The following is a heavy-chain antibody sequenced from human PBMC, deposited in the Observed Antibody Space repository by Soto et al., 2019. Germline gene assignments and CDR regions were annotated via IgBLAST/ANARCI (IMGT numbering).Heavy chain of an antibody. D-gene: IGHD3-10*01. J-gene: IGHJ6*02. CDR3: AKDFKVSGGYYGSLNYYYGMDV. Sequence: QVELVESGGGVFQPGRSLRLSCAASGFNFGSHGMHWVRQAPGKGLEWVALISYDGSLQYYSDSVKGRFSISRDNSKSTFLLQMSSLRTEDAALYYCAKDFKVSGGYYGSLNYYYGMDVWGQGTAVTVSS. V-gene: IGHV3-30*18. CDR1: GFNFGSHG. CDR2: ISYDGSLQ.